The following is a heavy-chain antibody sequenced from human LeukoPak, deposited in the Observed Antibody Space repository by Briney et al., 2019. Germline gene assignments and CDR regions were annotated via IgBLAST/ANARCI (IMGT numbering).Heavy chain of an antibody. J-gene: IGHJ6*02. V-gene: IGHV1-46*01. CDR3: ARGGSSSPPYYYYGMDV. CDR1: GYTFTSYY. CDR2: INPSGGST. D-gene: IGHD6-6*01. Sequence: ASVKVSCKASGYTFTSYYMHWVRQAPGQGLEWMGLINPSGGSTSYAQKFQGRVTMTRDTSTSTVYMELSSLRSEDTAVYYCARGGSSSPPYYYYGMDVWGQGTTVTVSS.